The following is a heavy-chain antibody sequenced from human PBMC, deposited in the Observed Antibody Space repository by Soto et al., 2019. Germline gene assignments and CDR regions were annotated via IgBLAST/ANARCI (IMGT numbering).Heavy chain of an antibody. CDR1: GGTFSNSA. D-gene: IGHD6-19*01. Sequence: GASVKVSCKASGGTFSNSAISWVRQAPGQGLEWMGGIMPILGIANYAQKFQGRVTITADKSTSTAYMELSSLRSEDTAVYYCASVDSLAVAPGGYYYYYGMDVWGQGTTVTAP. V-gene: IGHV1-69*10. CDR2: IMPILGIA. CDR3: ASVDSLAVAPGGYYYYYGMDV. J-gene: IGHJ6*02.